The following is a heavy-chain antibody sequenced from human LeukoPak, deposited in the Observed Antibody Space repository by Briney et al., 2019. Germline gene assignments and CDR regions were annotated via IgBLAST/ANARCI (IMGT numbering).Heavy chain of an antibody. CDR3: ARGAVVPAATLSLYYYYYMDV. V-gene: IGHV4-34*01. Sequence: SETLSLTCAVCGGPFSGYYWSWIRQPPGKGLEWIGEINHSGSTNYNPSLKSRVTISVDTSKNQFSLKLSSVTAADTAVYYYARGAVVPAATLSLYYYYYMDVWGKGTTVTVSS. D-gene: IGHD2-2*01. J-gene: IGHJ6*03. CDR1: GGPFSGYY. CDR2: INHSGST.